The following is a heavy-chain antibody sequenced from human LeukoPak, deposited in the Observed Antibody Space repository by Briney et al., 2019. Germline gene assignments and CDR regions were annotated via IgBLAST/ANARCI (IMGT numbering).Heavy chain of an antibody. D-gene: IGHD4-17*01. CDR3: ARRPYGDYVSGH. CDR1: GGTFSSYA. CDR2: IIPIFGTA. J-gene: IGHJ4*02. Sequence: GSSVKVSCKASGGTFSSYAISWVRQAPGQGLEWMGGIIPIFGTANYAQKFQGRVTITADKSTSTAYMELSSLRSDDTAVYYCARRPYGDYVSGHWGQGTLVTVSS. V-gene: IGHV1-69*06.